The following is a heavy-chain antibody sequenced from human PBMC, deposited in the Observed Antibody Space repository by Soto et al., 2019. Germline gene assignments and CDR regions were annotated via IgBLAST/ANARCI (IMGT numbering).Heavy chain of an antibody. CDR3: VREGRGSFDF. J-gene: IGHJ3*01. V-gene: IGHV3-23*01. Sequence: GGSLRLSCAASGFIFTNYAMNWVRQAPGKGLEWVSVIGGRGNSAYYADSVQGRFTISRDNSKNTLSLQMSSLTADDTAIYYCVREGRGSFDFWGRGTMVNVSS. D-gene: IGHD5-12*01. CDR1: GFIFTNYA. CDR2: IGGRGNSA.